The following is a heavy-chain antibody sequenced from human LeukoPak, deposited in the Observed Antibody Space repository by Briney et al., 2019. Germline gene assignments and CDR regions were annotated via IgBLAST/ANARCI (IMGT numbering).Heavy chain of an antibody. Sequence: GESLKISCKGSGYSFTIYWIGWVRQMPGKGLEWMGIIYSDDTRTRYSPSFQGQVTISADKSISTAYLQWTSLKASDTAMYFCARHTREKAFDIWGQGTMVTVSS. J-gene: IGHJ3*02. V-gene: IGHV5-51*01. CDR3: ARHTREKAFDI. D-gene: IGHD1-26*01. CDR1: GYSFTIYW. CDR2: IYSDDTRT.